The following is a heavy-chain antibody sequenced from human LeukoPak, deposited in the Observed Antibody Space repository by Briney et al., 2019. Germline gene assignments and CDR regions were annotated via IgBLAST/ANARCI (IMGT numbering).Heavy chain of an antibody. CDR2: ICTSGST. CDR1: GGSISSGSYY. V-gene: IGHV4-61*02. J-gene: IGHJ6*04. CDR3: ARVVAYDFWSGYGDV. D-gene: IGHD3-3*01. Sequence: SSETLSLTCTVSGGSISSGSYYWSWIRQPAGKGLEWIGRICTSGSTNYNPSLKSRVTISVDTSKNQFSLKLSSVTAADTAVYYCARVVAYDFWSGYGDVWGKGTTVTVSS.